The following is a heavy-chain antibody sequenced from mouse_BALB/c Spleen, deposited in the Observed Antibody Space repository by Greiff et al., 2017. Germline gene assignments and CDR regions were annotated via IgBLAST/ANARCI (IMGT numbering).Heavy chain of an antibody. J-gene: IGHJ4*01. V-gene: IGHV5-6*01. CDR2: ISSGGSYS. CDR1: GFTFSSYG. Sequence: EVMLVESGGDLVKPGGSLKLSCAASGFTFSSYGMSWVRQTPDKRLEWVATISSGGSYSYYPDSVKGRFTITSDNAKNTRNLQMNRPKSEDTAKYSDASPRLRPRSACMDYWGQGTPVTVS. D-gene: IGHD1-2*01. CDR3: ASPRLRPRSACMDY.